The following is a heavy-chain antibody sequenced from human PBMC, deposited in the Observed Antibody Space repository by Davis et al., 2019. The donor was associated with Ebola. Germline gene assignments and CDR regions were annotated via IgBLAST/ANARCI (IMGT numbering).Heavy chain of an antibody. CDR3: ARHYKTWAAAGPFDY. D-gene: IGHD6-13*01. Sequence: SETLSLTCTVSGGSISSSSYYWGWIRQPPGKGLEWIGSIYYSGSTYYNPSLKSRVTISVDTSKTQFSLKLSSVTAADTAVYYCARHYKTWAAAGPFDYWGQGTLVTVSS. CDR1: GGSISSSSYY. V-gene: IGHV4-39*01. CDR2: IYYSGST. J-gene: IGHJ4*02.